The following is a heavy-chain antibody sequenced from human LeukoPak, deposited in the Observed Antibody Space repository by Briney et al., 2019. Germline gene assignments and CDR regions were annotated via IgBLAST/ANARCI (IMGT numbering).Heavy chain of an antibody. Sequence: SETLSLTRTVSGGSISSYYWSWIRQPPGKGLEWIGYIYYSGSTNYNPSLKSRVTISVDTSKNQFSLKLGSVTAADTAVYYCARVGEVSFYYYYGMDVWGKGTTVTVSS. J-gene: IGHJ6*04. CDR3: ARVGEVSFYYYYGMDV. CDR1: GGSISSYY. CDR2: IYYSGST. V-gene: IGHV4-59*01.